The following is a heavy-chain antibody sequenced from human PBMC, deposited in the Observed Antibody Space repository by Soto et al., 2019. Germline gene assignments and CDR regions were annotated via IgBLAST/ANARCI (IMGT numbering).Heavy chain of an antibody. CDR2: INHSGST. CDR1: GGSFSGYY. J-gene: IGHJ6*02. V-gene: IGHV4-34*01. CDR3: ARVVLAAAGTFDYYYGMDV. Sequence: PSETLSLTCAVYGGSFSGYYWSWIRQPPGKGLEWIGEINHSGSTNYNPSLKSRVTISVDTSKNQFSLKLSSVTAADTAVYYCARVVLAAAGTFDYYYGMDVWGQGTTVTVSS. D-gene: IGHD6-13*01.